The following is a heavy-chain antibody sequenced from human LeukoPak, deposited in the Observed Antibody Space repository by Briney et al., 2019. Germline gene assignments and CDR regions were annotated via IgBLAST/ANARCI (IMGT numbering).Heavy chain of an antibody. CDR3: AKGDYGGNSHTFDI. CDR2: ILYDGSNK. J-gene: IGHJ3*02. V-gene: IGHV3-30*04. CDR1: GFTLSSYA. Sequence: GRSLRLSCAASGFTLSSYAMHWVRQAPGRGLEWVAVILYDGSNKYYADSVKGRLTISRDNSKNTLSLQVNSLRSEDTAVYFCAKGDYGGNSHTFDIWGQGTMVTVSS. D-gene: IGHD4-23*01.